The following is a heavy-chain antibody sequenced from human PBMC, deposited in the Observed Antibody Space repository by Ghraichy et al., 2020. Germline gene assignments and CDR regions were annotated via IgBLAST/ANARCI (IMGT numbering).Heavy chain of an antibody. V-gene: IGHV3-30*18. CDR1: GFTFSSYG. CDR3: AKDNQADSGSYYYYYYGMDV. D-gene: IGHD1-26*01. Sequence: LSLTCAASGFTFSSYGMHWVRQAPGKGLEWVAVISYDGSNKYYADSVKGRFTISRDNSKNTLYLQMNSLRAEDTAVYYCAKDNQADSGSYYYYYYGMDVWGQVTTVTVSS. CDR2: ISYDGSNK. J-gene: IGHJ6*02.